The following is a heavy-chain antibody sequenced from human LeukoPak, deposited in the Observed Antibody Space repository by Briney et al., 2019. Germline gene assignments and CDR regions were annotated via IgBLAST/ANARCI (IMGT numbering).Heavy chain of an antibody. J-gene: IGHJ3*01. CDR3: SRVTPSRNALDL. D-gene: IGHD6-13*01. Sequence: GGSLRLSCAASGFTLNSYLMSWVRQAPGRGLEWVANINKDGSEENYLDSVKGRFTVSRDNAKNSLYLQMNSLRGEDTAVYYFSRVTPSRNALDLWGQGTMVTISS. V-gene: IGHV3-7*01. CDR2: INKDGSEE. CDR1: GFTLNSYL.